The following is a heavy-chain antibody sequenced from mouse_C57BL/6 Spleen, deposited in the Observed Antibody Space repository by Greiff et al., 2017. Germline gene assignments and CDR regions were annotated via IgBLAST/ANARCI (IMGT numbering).Heavy chain of an antibody. CDR2: ISYDGSN. Sequence: EVKLQESGPGLVKPSQSLSLTCSVTGYSITSGYYWNWIRQFPGNQLEWMGYISYDGSNNYNPSLKNRISITRDTSKNQFFLKWNAVTTEDTATYYGARDRSNGAMDYWGQGTSVTVSS. CDR3: ARDRSNGAMDY. V-gene: IGHV3-6*01. J-gene: IGHJ4*01. D-gene: IGHD1-1*01. CDR1: GYSITSGYY.